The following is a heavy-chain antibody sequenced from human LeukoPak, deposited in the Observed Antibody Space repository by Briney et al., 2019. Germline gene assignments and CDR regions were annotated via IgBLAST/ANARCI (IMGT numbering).Heavy chain of an antibody. Sequence: PGGSLRLSCAASGFTFSSYSMNWVRQAPGKGLEWVSSISSISSYIYYADSVKGRFTISRDNAKNSLYLQMNSLRAEDTAVYYCARLLGIAAAGPHYYHYGMDVWGQGTTVTVSS. CDR1: GFTFSSYS. J-gene: IGHJ6*02. CDR2: ISSISSYI. CDR3: ARLLGIAAAGPHYYHYGMDV. V-gene: IGHV3-21*01. D-gene: IGHD6-13*01.